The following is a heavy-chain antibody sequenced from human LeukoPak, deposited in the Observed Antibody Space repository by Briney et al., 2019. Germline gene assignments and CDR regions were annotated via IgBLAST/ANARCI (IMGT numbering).Heavy chain of an antibody. CDR1: GDSFSSYH. CDR3: ARVGRGDHTWGSYYCDH. D-gene: IGHD3-16*01. V-gene: IGHV4-59*13. J-gene: IGHJ4*02. Sequence: SETLSLTCTISGDSFSSYHWSWLRQPPGKALEWIGYISSSGSTSYNPSLKSRLTISVDTSKNQSSLKLSSVTAADTAVYYCARVGRGDHTWGSYYCDHWGQGTLVSVSS. CDR2: ISSSGST.